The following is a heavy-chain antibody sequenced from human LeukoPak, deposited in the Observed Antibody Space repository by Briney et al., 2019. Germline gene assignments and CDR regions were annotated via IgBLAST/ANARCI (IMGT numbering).Heavy chain of an antibody. D-gene: IGHD1-14*01. V-gene: IGHV3-48*03. J-gene: IGHJ5*01. CDR1: GFTFSSYE. Sequence: GGSLRLSCAASGFTFSSYEMNWVRQAPGKGLEWVSYISSSGSTIYYADSVKGRFTISRDNARNTLYLQMNSLRAEDTAVYHCARVSPLMHLWFNFWGQGTLVTVSS. CDR2: ISSSGSTI. CDR3: ARVSPLMHLWFNF.